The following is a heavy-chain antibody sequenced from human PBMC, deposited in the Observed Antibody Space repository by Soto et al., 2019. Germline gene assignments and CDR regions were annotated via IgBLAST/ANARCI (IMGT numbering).Heavy chain of an antibody. CDR1: GFTFSNSE. D-gene: IGHD2-21*02. Sequence: DVQLVESGGGLVEPGGSLRLTCAASGFTFSNSEMFWVRQAPGKWLEWVSKSNYSGSNIYYSKSVKGRFTISRDNAKNSLSLQMNSLTDEDTAIYYCASEALCGADCYFFEYGGPGTLVTVSS. CDR3: ASEALCGADCYFFEY. V-gene: IGHV3-48*03. J-gene: IGHJ4*02. CDR2: SNYSGSNI.